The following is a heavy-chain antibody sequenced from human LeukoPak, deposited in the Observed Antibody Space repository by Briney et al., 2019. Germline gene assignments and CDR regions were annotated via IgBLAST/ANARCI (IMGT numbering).Heavy chain of an antibody. J-gene: IGHJ2*01. D-gene: IGHD5-18*01. Sequence: SETLSLTCTVSGGSISSYYWSWVRQPPGKGLEWIGYIYYSGSTYYNPSLKSRVTITVDTSKNQFSLKLSSVTAADTAVYYCARDQTRGYSYGRGGYFDLWGRGTLVTVSS. V-gene: IGHV4-30-4*01. CDR2: IYYSGST. CDR3: ARDQTRGYSYGRGGYFDL. CDR1: GGSISSYY.